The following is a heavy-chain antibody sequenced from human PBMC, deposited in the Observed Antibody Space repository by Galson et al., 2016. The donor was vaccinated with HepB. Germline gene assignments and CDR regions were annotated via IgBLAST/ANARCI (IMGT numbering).Heavy chain of an antibody. Sequence: SVKVSCKASGYTFTSYAIHWVRQAPGQRLEWMGWTNNANGNTEYSQSSQGRVTFTRDTSAGTAYMELSSLRSEDTAVYYCARDGGSGWSRLWWGQGTLVAVSS. V-gene: IGHV1-3*04. CDR3: ARDGGSGWSRLW. D-gene: IGHD6-19*01. J-gene: IGHJ4*02. CDR2: TNNANGNT. CDR1: GYTFTSYA.